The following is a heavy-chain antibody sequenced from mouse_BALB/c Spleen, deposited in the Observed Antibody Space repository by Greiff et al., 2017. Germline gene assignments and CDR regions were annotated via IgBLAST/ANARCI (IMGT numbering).Heavy chain of an antibody. CDR1: GFTFSSYA. D-gene: IGHD2-4*01. J-gene: IGHJ2*01. V-gene: IGHV5-9-3*01. CDR3: ASLSTMILYFDY. Sequence: DVKLVESGGGLVKPGGSLKLSCAASGFTFSSYAMSWVRQTPEKRLEWVATISSGGSYTYYPDSVKGRFTISRDNAKNTLYLQMSSLRSEDTAMYYCASLSTMILYFDYWGQGTTLTVSS. CDR2: ISSGGSYT.